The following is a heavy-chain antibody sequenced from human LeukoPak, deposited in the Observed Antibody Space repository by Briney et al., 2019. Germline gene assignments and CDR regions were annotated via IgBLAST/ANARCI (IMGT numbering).Heavy chain of an antibody. CDR1: GFTFSSFF. V-gene: IGHV3-7*01. J-gene: IGHJ5*02. CDR3: EAPATA. Sequence: GGSLRLSCAASGFTFSSFFMTWVRQAPGKGLEWVATVNEDGTAKFYVDSVKGRFTIFRDNTRSSLDLQMNSLTVEDTAMYYCEAPATAWGQGTLVTVSS. CDR2: VNEDGTAK.